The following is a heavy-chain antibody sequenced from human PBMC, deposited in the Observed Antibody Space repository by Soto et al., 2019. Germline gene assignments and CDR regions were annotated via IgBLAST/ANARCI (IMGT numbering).Heavy chain of an antibody. CDR1: GFTFSNAW. CDR2: IKSKTDGGTT. J-gene: IGHJ5*02. CDR3: TTPPAARQEYNWFDP. V-gene: IGHV3-15*01. D-gene: IGHD6-6*01. Sequence: GSLRLSCAASGFTFSNAWMSWVRQAPGKGLEWVGRIKSKTDGGTTDYAAPVKGRFTISRDDSKNTLYLQMNSLKTEDTAVYYCTTPPAARQEYNWFDPWGQGTLVTVSS.